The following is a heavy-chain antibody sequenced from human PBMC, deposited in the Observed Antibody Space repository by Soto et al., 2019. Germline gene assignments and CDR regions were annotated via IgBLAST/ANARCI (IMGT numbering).Heavy chain of an antibody. CDR3: VKGVSYAFDI. Sequence: PGGSLRLSCAASGFTFSTYAMHWVRQAPGKGLEWVAVISFLGDKKYYADSVKGRFTISRDNSKNTLYLQMSSLRAEDTAVYYCVKGVSYAFDIWGQGTMVTVSS. CDR1: GFTFSTYA. D-gene: IGHD3-16*01. CDR2: ISFLGDKK. J-gene: IGHJ3*02. V-gene: IGHV3-30*14.